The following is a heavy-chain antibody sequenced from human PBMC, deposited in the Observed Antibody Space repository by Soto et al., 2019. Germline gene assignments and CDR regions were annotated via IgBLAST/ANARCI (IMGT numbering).Heavy chain of an antibody. Sequence: QVQLVQXGAEVKKPGASVKVSCKSSGYTFTSYDINWVRQATGQGLEWMGWMNPNSGKTGYAQNFQGRVTMTRNTSISTAYMELGSLRSDDTAVYYCARRGSQIHYGLDVWGQGTTVTVSS. CDR1: GYTFTSYD. CDR3: ARRGSQIHYGLDV. J-gene: IGHJ6*02. D-gene: IGHD3-10*01. CDR2: MNPNSGKT. V-gene: IGHV1-8*01.